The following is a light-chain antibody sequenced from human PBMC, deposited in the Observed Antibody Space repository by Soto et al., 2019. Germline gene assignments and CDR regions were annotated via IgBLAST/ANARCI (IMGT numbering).Light chain of an antibody. J-gene: IGKJ1*01. V-gene: IGKV3-15*01. CDR1: QSISRY. CDR3: QQYNXXXRT. CDR2: AAS. Sequence: TVMTQPPAILSLSPGGXXXXXXXASQSISRYLAWHQQKPGQAPRLLIYAASTRATEIAARFSGSGSGTEFTLSISSLQSEDFAVYYCQQYNXXXRTFGQGTKVDIK.